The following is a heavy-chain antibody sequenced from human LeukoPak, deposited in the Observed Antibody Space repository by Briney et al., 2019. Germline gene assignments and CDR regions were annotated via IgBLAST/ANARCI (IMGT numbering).Heavy chain of an antibody. Sequence: GGSLRLSCAASGFTFSRYSMTWVRQAPGKGLEWVSSISSTSDYIYYADLLRGRFTISRDNAKSSLYLQMDSLRAEDTAVYYCARKLASISTSPIDYWGQGNLVTVSS. D-gene: IGHD6-6*01. V-gene: IGHV3-21*01. J-gene: IGHJ4*02. CDR3: ARKLASISTSPIDY. CDR2: ISSTSDYI. CDR1: GFTFSRYS.